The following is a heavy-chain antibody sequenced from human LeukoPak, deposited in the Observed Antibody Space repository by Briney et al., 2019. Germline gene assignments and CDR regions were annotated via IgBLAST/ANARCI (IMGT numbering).Heavy chain of an antibody. CDR3: ARDTDSSGYYDS. J-gene: IGHJ5*01. V-gene: IGHV4-59*01. CDR1: GGSISNYY. D-gene: IGHD3-22*01. Sequence: SETLSLTCIVSGGSISNYYWTWIRQPPGKGLEWIGYIYNSGSTNYNPSLKSRVTISLDISKNQFSLKLSSVTAADTAVYYCARDTDSSGYYDSWGQGTLVAVSS. CDR2: IYNSGST.